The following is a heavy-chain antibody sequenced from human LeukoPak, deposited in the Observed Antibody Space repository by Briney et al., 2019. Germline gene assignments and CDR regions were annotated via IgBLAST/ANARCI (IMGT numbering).Heavy chain of an antibody. Sequence: SETLSLTCTVSGGSISSYYWSWIRQPPGKGLEWIGYIYYSGSTNYNPSLKSRVTMSVDTSKNQFSLKLSSVTAADTAVYYCAGYDILTGSPSYWGQGTLVTVSS. CDR3: AGYDILTGSPSY. D-gene: IGHD3-9*01. J-gene: IGHJ4*02. CDR1: GGSISSYY. CDR2: IYYSGST. V-gene: IGHV4-59*12.